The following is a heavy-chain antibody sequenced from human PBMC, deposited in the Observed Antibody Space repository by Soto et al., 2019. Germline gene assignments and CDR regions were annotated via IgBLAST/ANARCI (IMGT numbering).Heavy chain of an antibody. CDR3: AGGIAARPLGY. J-gene: IGHJ4*02. CDR2: IYYSGST. CDR1: GVSISSGDYY. V-gene: IGHV4-30-4*01. D-gene: IGHD6-6*01. Sequence: SETLSLTCTVSGVSISSGDYYWSWIRQPPGKGLEWIGYIYYSGSTYYNPSLKSRVTISVDRSKNQFSLKLSSVTAADTAVYYCAGGIAARPLGYWGQGTPVTVS.